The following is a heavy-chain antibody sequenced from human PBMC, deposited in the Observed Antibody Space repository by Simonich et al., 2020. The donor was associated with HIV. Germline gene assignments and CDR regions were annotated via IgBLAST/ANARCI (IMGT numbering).Heavy chain of an antibody. CDR2: INQDGSEK. CDR1: GFTFSSYW. Sequence: EVQLVESGGALVQPGGSLRLSCEASGFTFSSYWMTWVRQAPGKGLEWVAIINQDGSEKYYVDSVKGRFISSRDNAENSLYLQMNSLRAEDTAVYYCARGSASLRYWGQGTLVTVSS. CDR3: ARGSASLRY. V-gene: IGHV3-7*04. D-gene: IGHD3-3*01. J-gene: IGHJ4*02.